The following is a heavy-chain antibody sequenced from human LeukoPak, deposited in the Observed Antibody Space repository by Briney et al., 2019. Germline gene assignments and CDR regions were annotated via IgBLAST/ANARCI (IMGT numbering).Heavy chain of an antibody. CDR3: ARLHCTGGSCYSYFVY. D-gene: IGHD2-15*01. CDR2: MKGDGSEE. V-gene: IGHV3-7*01. Sequence: GGSLRLSCAASGFTFSTYFMSWVRQAPGKGLEWVASMKGDGSEEYYVGSVKGRFTISRDNAKNSLYLQMNSLRAEDTAVYYCARLHCTGGSCYSYFVYWGQGTQVTVSS. J-gene: IGHJ4*02. CDR1: GFTFSTYF.